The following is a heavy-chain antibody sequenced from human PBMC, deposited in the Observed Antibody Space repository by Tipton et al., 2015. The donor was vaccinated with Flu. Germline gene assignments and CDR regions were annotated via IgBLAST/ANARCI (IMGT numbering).Heavy chain of an antibody. CDR2: MNPNSGNT. CDR3: AGAPGRRCLQTSNWFAP. CDR1: GYTFTSYD. J-gene: IGHJ5*02. Sequence: QLVQSGAEVKKPGASVKVSCKASGYTFTSYDINWVRQATGQGLEWMGWMNPNSGNTGYAQKFQGRVTMTRNTSISTAYMELSSLRSEDAAVYYCAGAPGRRCLQTSNWFAPWGQGTLVTVSS. D-gene: IGHD2-8*01. V-gene: IGHV1-8*01.